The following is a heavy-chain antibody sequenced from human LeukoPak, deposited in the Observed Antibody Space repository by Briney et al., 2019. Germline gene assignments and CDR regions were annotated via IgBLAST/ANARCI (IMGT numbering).Heavy chain of an antibody. CDR3: ARLFQSTITHYWYFDL. D-gene: IGHD5/OR15-5a*01. V-gene: IGHV4-39*01. CDR2: IYYSGST. CDR1: GGSISSSSYY. Sequence: PSETLSLTCTVSGGSISSSSYYWGWIRQPPGKGLEWIGSIYYSGSTYYNPSLKSRVTISVDTSKNQFSLKLSSVTAADTAVYYCARLFQSTITHYWYFDLWGRGTLVTVSS. J-gene: IGHJ2*01.